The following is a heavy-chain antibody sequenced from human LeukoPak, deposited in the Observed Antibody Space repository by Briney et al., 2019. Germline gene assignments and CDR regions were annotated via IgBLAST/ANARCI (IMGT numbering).Heavy chain of an antibody. V-gene: IGHV4-39*01. D-gene: IGHD6-25*01. CDR1: GGSISSRGYY. Sequence: SETLSLTCTVSGGSISSRGYYWGWIRQPPGKGLEWIGHIYYSGSTYYNPSLKSRVTISVDTSKNQFSLKLTSVTAADTAVHNCARYSSAWFDPWGQGTLVTVSS. J-gene: IGHJ5*02. CDR2: IYYSGST. CDR3: ARYSSAWFDP.